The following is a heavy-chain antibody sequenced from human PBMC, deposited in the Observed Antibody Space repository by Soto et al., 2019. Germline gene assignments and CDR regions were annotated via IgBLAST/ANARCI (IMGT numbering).Heavy chain of an antibody. CDR1: GFTFSSYA. CDR3: ARELIDY. Sequence: QVQLVESGGGVVQPGRSLRLSCAASGFTFSSYAMHWVRQAPGKGLEWVAVISYDGSNKYYADSVKGRFTISRDNSKNTLYLQMNSLRAEDTAVYYRARELIDYWGQGTLVTVSS. V-gene: IGHV3-30-3*01. J-gene: IGHJ4*02. D-gene: IGHD3-16*01. CDR2: ISYDGSNK.